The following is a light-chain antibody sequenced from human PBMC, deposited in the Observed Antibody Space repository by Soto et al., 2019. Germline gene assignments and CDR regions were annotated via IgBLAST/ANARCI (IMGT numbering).Light chain of an antibody. V-gene: IGKV1-39*01. CDR1: QSIFIY. CDR2: GAS. CDR3: QQTYTTPLI. Sequence: DIQVTQSPSSLSASIGDRATISCRASQSIFIYVNWFQQRPGKAPKLLISGASTLQRGVPSRFSGGGSGTDFTLTVSSLQPEDSATYYCQQTYTTPLIFGGGTKVEI. J-gene: IGKJ4*01.